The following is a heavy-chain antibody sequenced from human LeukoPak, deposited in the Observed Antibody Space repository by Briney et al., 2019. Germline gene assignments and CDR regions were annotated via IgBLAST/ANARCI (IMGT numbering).Heavy chain of an antibody. V-gene: IGHV4-59*11. CDR1: GVSISSHY. Sequence: PSETLSLTCTVSGVSISSHYWSWIRQPPGKGLEWIGYIYYSGSTDYNPSLKSRVTISVDTSKNQFSLKLSSVTAADTAVYYCASLWTTVDYWGQGTLVTVSS. CDR3: ASLWTTVDY. J-gene: IGHJ4*02. CDR2: IYYSGST. D-gene: IGHD3/OR15-3a*01.